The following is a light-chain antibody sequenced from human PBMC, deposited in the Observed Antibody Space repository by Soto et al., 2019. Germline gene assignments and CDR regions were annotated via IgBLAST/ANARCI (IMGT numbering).Light chain of an antibody. CDR2: EVS. CDR1: SSDVGGYNY. V-gene: IGLV2-8*01. J-gene: IGLJ1*01. CDR3: ISYAGSYLLYV. Sequence: QSALTQPPSASGSPGQSVTISCTGTSSDVGGYNYVSWYQQHPGKAPKLMIYEVSKRPSGVPDRFSGSKSGNTASLTVSGLQAEDEADYYCISYAGSYLLYVFGTGTKLTVL.